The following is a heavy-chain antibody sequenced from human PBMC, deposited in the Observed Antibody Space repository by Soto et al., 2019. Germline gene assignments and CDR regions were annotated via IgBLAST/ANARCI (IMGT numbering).Heavy chain of an antibody. V-gene: IGHV4-31*03. CDR1: GGSINSASYH. D-gene: IGHD4-17*01. J-gene: IGHJ4*02. Sequence: QVQLQESGPGLVQPSETLSLTCSVSGGSINSASYHWSWLRQHPGKGLEFIGYIFYTGSTYYNPSRDARLTISVYTSKNYVSRRLNAVTAADTAVYYCARLDYGDSAFDSWGRGILVTVSS. CDR2: IFYTGST. CDR3: ARLDYGDSAFDS.